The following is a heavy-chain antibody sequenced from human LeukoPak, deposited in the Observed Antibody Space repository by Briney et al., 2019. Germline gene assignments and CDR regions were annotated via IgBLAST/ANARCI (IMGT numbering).Heavy chain of an antibody. CDR2: ISYDGSNK. D-gene: IGHD2-2*01. J-gene: IGHJ4*02. Sequence: GGSLRLSCAASGFTFSSYAMHWVRQAPGKGLEWVAVISYDGSNKYYADSVKGRFTISRDNSKNTLYLQMNSLRAEDTAVYYCARDSARIVVVPAVLGYWGQGTLVTVSS. CDR1: GFTFSSYA. V-gene: IGHV3-30-3*01. CDR3: ARDSARIVVVPAVLGY.